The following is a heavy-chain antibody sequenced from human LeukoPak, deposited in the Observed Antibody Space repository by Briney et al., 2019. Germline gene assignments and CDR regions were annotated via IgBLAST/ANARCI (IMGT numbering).Heavy chain of an antibody. J-gene: IGHJ4*02. Sequence: TPSETLSLTCTVSGGSISSSSYYWGRIRQPPGKGLEWIGTIYYSGGTYYNPSLKSRVTISVDTSRNQFSLRLSSVTAADTAVYYCARDGVAGGFDYWGQGTLVTVS. D-gene: IGHD6-19*01. CDR3: ARDGVAGGFDY. CDR1: GGSISSSSYY. V-gene: IGHV4-39*07. CDR2: IYYSGGT.